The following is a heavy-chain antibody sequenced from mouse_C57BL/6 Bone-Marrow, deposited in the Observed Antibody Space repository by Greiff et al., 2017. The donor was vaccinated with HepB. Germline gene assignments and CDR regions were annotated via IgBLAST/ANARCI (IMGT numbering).Heavy chain of an antibody. CDR1: GFTFSSYA. D-gene: IGHD2-4*01. Sequence: EVQGVESGGGLVKPGGSLKLSCAASGFTFSSYAMSWVRQTPEKRLEWVATISDGGSYTYYQDNVKGRFTISRDNAKNNLYLQMSHLTSEDTAVYYCAREREDYDWFAYWGQGTLVTVSA. J-gene: IGHJ3*01. CDR3: AREREDYDWFAY. CDR2: ISDGGSYT. V-gene: IGHV5-4*01.